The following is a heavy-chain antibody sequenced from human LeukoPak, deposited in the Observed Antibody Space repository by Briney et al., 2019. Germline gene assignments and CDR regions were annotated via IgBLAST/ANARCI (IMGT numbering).Heavy chain of an antibody. CDR3: ARLWAHSSGWYSPYFDY. J-gene: IGHJ4*01. CDR1: GFTFSSYA. D-gene: IGHD6-19*01. Sequence: PGGSLRLSCAASGFTFSSYAMSWVRQAPGKGLEWVSAISGSGGSTYYADSVKGRFTISRDNSKNTLYLQMNSLRAEDTAVYYCARLWAHSSGWYSPYFDYWGQEPWSPSPQ. V-gene: IGHV3-23*01. CDR2: ISGSGGST.